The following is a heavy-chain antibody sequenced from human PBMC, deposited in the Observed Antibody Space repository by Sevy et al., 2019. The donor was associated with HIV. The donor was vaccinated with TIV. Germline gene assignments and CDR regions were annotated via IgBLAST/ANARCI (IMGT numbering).Heavy chain of an antibody. D-gene: IGHD3-22*01. CDR2: IHHSGST. Sequence: SETLSLTCSVSGASISSTIYYWAWIRQPPGKSLEWFGSIHHSGSTYYNLSLKSRVTISVDTSKNQFSLKMNSVTAADTAVYYCAKHCSHYFDNSGYGEAFDIWGQGTKVTVS. V-gene: IGHV4-39*01. CDR1: GASISSTIYY. CDR3: AKHCSHYFDNSGYGEAFDI. J-gene: IGHJ3*02.